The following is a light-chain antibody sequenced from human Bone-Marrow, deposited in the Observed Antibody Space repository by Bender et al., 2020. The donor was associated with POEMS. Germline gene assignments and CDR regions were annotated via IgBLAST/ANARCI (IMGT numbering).Light chain of an antibody. Sequence: QSMLTQPPSASGTPGQRVTISCSGSNSNIGSNSVSWYQQLPETAPKSLIYSNNLRPSGVPDRFSGSKSGTSASLAISGLRSEDEADYYCTSYSDSASANWLFGGGTKLTVL. J-gene: IGLJ3*02. CDR3: TSYSDSASANWL. CDR2: SNN. CDR1: NSNIGSNS. V-gene: IGLV1-47*01.